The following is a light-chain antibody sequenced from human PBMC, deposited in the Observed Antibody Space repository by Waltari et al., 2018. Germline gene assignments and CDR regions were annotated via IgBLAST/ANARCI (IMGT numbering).Light chain of an antibody. J-gene: IGLJ2*01. Sequence: QQVPGTAPKVLSYKDDRRPSGVPDRFSASKSGTSASLAISGLRSDDEADYYCAAWDDTVKSVLFGGGTKLTVL. CDR3: AAWDDTVKSVL. V-gene: IGLV1-47*01. CDR2: KDD.